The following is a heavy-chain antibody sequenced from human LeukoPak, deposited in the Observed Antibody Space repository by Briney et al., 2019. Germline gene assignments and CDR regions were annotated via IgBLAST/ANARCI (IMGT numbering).Heavy chain of an antibody. CDR2: IYPGDSDT. CDR1: GYSFTSYW. CDR3: ARGLGYCSSTSCYFDY. J-gene: IGHJ4*02. V-gene: IGHV5-51*01. D-gene: IGHD2-2*01. Sequence: GESLKISXKGSGYSFTSYWIGWVRQMPGKGLEWMGIIYPGDSDTRYSPSFQGQVTISADKSISTAYLQWSSLKASDTAMYYCARGLGYCSSTSCYFDYWGQGTLVTVSS.